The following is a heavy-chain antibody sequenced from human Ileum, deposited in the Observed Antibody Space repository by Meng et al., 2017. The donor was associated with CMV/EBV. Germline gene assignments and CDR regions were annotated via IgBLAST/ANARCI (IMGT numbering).Heavy chain of an antibody. CDR1: GDPISSGSHS. CDR2: MYFSGIA. D-gene: IGHD1-26*01. CDR3: ARDLTNKWFYY. V-gene: IGHV4-39*07. J-gene: IGHJ4*02. Sequence: QTQLQESGPGLVKPAAPLSLTCTASGDPISSGSHSWAWFRQPPGKRLEWIGSMYFSGIADYNPSLKSRVTISLHATQKQFSLRLTSVTAADSAVYFCARDLTNKWFYYWGQGTLVTVSS.